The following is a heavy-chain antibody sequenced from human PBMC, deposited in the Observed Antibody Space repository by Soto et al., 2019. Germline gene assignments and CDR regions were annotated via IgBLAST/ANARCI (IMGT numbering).Heavy chain of an antibody. CDR2: TSNKAKSYST. V-gene: IGHV3-72*01. J-gene: IGHJ5*02. D-gene: IGHD2-21*01. CDR3: SILEGA. CDR1: GLTFGDHY. Sequence: EVQLVESGGGLVQPGGSLTLSCAVSGLTFGDHYMEWVRQAPGKGLEWVARTSNKAKSYSTDFAASVKGRFTISRDESKKSLNLQMNSLMTEDTAVYYCSILEGAWGQGTLVIVSS.